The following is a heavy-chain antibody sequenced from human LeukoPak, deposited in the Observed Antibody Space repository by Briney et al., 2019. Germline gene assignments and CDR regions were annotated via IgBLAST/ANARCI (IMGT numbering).Heavy chain of an antibody. V-gene: IGHV3-30-3*01. D-gene: IGHD2-15*01. CDR2: ISYDGSDK. CDR1: GFTFSNYA. J-gene: IGHJ4*02. Sequence: HPGRSLRLSCAASGFTFSNYAMHWVRQAPGKGLEWVAVISYDGSDKYYADSVKGRLTISRDNSKTTLYLQMNSLRPEGTAVYFCARDRLGYCSGGTCYSYYFDFWGQGTLVTVSS. CDR3: ARDRLGYCSGGTCYSYYFDF.